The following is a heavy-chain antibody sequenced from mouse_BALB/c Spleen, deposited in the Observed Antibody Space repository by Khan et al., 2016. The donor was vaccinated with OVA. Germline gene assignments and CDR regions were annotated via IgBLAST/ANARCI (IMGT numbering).Heavy chain of an antibody. D-gene: IGHD1-1*01. J-gene: IGHJ3*01. CDR1: GFTFSSYG. CDR2: ISNGGSYT. V-gene: IGHV5-6*01. CDR3: ERQRFTSPAAWFAY. Sequence: EVELVESGGDLVKPGGSLKLSCEASGFTFSSYGMSWVRQTPDKRLEWVATISNGGSYTYYPDSVKGRLTISRDNAKNTLYLKMSSLKSEDTAMYYCERQRFTSPAAWFAYWGQGTLVTVSA.